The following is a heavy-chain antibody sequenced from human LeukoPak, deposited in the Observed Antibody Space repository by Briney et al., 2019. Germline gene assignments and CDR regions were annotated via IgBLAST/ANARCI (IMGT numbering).Heavy chain of an antibody. Sequence: KTSETLSLTCAVYGGSFSGYYWSWIRQPPGKGLEWIGEINHSGSTNYNPSLKSRVTISVDTSKNQFSLKLSSVTAADTAVYYCARDAASAARLVDYWGQGTLVTVSS. D-gene: IGHD6-19*01. CDR1: GGSFSGYY. V-gene: IGHV4-34*01. CDR3: ARDAASAARLVDY. CDR2: INHSGST. J-gene: IGHJ4*02.